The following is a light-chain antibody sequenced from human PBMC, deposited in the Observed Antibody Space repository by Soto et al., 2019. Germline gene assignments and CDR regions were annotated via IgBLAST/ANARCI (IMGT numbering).Light chain of an antibody. CDR3: CSYAGSSTWV. Sequence: QSALTQPASVSGSPGQSITISCTGTSSDVGSYNLVSWYQQHPGKAPKLMIYEGSKRPSGVSNRFSGSKSGNTGSLTISGLQAEDEADCCCCSYAGSSTWVFGGGTKVTVL. V-gene: IGLV2-23*01. J-gene: IGLJ3*02. CDR2: EGS. CDR1: SSDVGSYNL.